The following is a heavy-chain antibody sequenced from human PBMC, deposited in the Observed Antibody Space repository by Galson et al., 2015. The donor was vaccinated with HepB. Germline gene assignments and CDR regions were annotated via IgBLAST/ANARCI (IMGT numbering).Heavy chain of an antibody. CDR2: ISSSSANI. CDR1: GFTFSDYY. Sequence: SLRLSCAASGFTFSDYYMSWIRQTPGKGLEWVSYISSSSANIYYADSVRGRFTTSRDNAKNSLYLQMSSLRAEDTAVYYCARPPLYSNPGDWGQGTLVTISS. CDR3: ARPPLYSNPGD. V-gene: IGHV3-11*01. J-gene: IGHJ4*02. D-gene: IGHD4-11*01.